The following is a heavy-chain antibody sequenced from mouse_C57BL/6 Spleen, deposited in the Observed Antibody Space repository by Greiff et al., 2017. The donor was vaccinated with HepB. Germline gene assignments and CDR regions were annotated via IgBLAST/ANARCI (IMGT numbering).Heavy chain of an antibody. CDR1: GYSITSGYY. D-gene: IGHD2-12*01. CDR2: ISYDGSN. J-gene: IGHJ4*01. CDR3: ARSGYSGFMDY. V-gene: IGHV3-6*01. Sequence: EVKLVESGPGLVKPSQSLSLTCSVTGYSITSGYYWNWIRQFPGNKLEWMGYISYDGSNNYNPSLKNRISITRDTSKNQFFLKLNSVTTEDTATYYCARSGYSGFMDYWGQGTSVTVSS.